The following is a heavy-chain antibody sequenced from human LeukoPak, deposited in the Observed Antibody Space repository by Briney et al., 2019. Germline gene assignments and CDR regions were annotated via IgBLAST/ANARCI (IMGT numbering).Heavy chain of an antibody. CDR3: ARSITMDERFDP. J-gene: IGHJ5*02. CDR1: GYTFTSYY. V-gene: IGHV1-46*01. Sequence: GASVKVSCKASGYTFTSYYMHWVRQAPGQGLEWMGIINPSGGSTSYAQKFQGRVTMTRDMSTSTVYMELSSLRSEDTAVYYCARSITMDERFDPWGQGTLVTVSS. CDR2: INPSGGST. D-gene: IGHD3-10*01.